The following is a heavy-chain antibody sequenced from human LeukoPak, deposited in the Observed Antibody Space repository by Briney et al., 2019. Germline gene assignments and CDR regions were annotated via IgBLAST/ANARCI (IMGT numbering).Heavy chain of an antibody. CDR1: GLTLSSYW. CDR3: ARDGGAGANFDY. D-gene: IGHD3-16*01. CDR2: INSDGSST. J-gene: IGHJ4*02. V-gene: IGHV3-74*01. Sequence: SGGSLTLSCAPSGLTLSSYWMHWVRHAPGKGLVWVSRINSDGSSTSYADSVKGRSTISRDNAKNTLYLQMNSLRAKDTAVYYCARDGGAGANFDYWGQGTLVTVSS.